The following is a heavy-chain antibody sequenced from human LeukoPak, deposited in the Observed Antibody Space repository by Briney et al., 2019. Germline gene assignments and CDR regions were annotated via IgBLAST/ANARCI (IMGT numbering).Heavy chain of an antibody. Sequence: PGGSLRLSCAASGFTFSSYSMNWVRQAPGKGLEWVSSISSSGNYIYYADSVKGRFTISRDDAKNSLYLQMNSLRAEDTAVYYCASVRDSIFGVVSHEINYWGQGTLVTVSS. CDR1: GFTFSSYS. J-gene: IGHJ4*02. D-gene: IGHD3-3*02. CDR2: ISSSGNYI. V-gene: IGHV3-21*01. CDR3: ASVRDSIFGVVSHEINY.